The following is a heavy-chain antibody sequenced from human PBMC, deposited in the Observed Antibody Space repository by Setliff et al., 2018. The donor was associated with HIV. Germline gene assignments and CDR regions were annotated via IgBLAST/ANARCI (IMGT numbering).Heavy chain of an antibody. CDR2: INPSSGST. D-gene: IGHD6-6*01. CDR1: GYTFTSYY. Sequence: RASVKVSCKASGYTFTSYYMHWVRQAPGQGLEWMGIINPSSGSTTYAQKFQGRVTMTRDTSTSTVYMELSSLRSEDTAVHYCARDPAPSSSASYFQHWGQGTPVTDSS. CDR3: ARDPAPSSSASYFQH. V-gene: IGHV1-46*01. J-gene: IGHJ1*01.